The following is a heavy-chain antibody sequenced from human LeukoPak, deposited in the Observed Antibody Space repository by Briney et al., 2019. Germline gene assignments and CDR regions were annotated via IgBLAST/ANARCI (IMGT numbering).Heavy chain of an antibody. V-gene: IGHV3-74*01. CDR2: INSDGSST. CDR1: GFTFSSYW. D-gene: IGHD3-10*01. CDR3: ARVTSGALWFGEIYYFDY. Sequence: PGGSLRLSCAASGFTFSSYWMHWVRQAAGKGLVWVSRINSDGSSTSYADSVKGRFTISRDNAKNTLYLQMNSLRAEDTAVYYCARVTSGALWFGEIYYFDYWGQGTLVTVSS. J-gene: IGHJ4*02.